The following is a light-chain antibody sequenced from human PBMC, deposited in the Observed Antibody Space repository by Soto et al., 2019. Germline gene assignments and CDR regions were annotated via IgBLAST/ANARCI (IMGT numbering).Light chain of an antibody. CDR1: SSNIGRNT. Sequence: QSVLTQPPSASGTPGQRVTISCFGSSSNIGRNTVNWYQQLPGTAPKLLIYSNSQRPSGVPVRFSGSKSGTSASLAISGLQSENEADYYCAAWHDSLYVFGTGTKLTVL. CDR2: SNS. CDR3: AAWHDSLYV. V-gene: IGLV1-44*01. J-gene: IGLJ1*01.